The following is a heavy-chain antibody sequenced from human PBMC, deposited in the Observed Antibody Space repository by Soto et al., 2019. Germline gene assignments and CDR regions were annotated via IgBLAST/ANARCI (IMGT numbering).Heavy chain of an antibody. CDR1: GFTFDDYG. CDR3: ARDSWPAAHGAFDI. CDR2: INWNGGST. V-gene: IGHV3-20*01. J-gene: IGHJ3*02. D-gene: IGHD5-12*01. Sequence: PGGSLRLSCSASGFTFDDYGMSWVRQAPGKGLEWVSGINWNGGSTGYADSVKGRFTISRDNAKNSLYLQMNSLRAEDTALYHCARDSWPAAHGAFDIWGQGTMVTVSS.